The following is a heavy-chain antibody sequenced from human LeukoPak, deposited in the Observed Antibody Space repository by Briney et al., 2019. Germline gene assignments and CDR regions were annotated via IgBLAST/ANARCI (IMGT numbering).Heavy chain of an antibody. CDR1: GGSIRSYY. CDR3: ARSPYGDYYPFDH. CDR2: IYYSGNT. D-gene: IGHD4-17*01. J-gene: IGHJ4*02. V-gene: IGHV4-59*01. Sequence: PSETLSFTCTVSGGSIRSYYWSWIRQPPGKGLEWIGYIYYSGNTNYNPSLKSRVTISVDTSKNQFSLKLSSVTSADTAVYYCARSPYGDYYPFDHWGQGTLVSVSS.